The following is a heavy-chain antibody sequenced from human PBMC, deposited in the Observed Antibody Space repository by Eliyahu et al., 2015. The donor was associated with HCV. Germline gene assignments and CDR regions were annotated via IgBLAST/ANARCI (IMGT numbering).Heavy chain of an antibody. CDR2: IWYDGSNK. CDR1: GFTFSSYG. D-gene: IGHD3-3*01. J-gene: IGHJ4*02. CDR3: ARDLNNDFWGQLDY. Sequence: QVQLVESGGGVVQPGRSLRLSCAASGFTFSSYGMHWVRQAPGKGLEWVAVIWYDGSNKYYADSVKGRFTISRDNSKNTLYLQMNSLRAEDTAVYYCARDLNNDFWGQLDYWGQGTLVTVSS. V-gene: IGHV3-33*01.